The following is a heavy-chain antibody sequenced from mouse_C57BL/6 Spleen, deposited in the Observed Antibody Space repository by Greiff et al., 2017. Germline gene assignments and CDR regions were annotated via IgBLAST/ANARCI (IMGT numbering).Heavy chain of an antibody. D-gene: IGHD2-5*01. J-gene: IGHJ4*01. V-gene: IGHV1-50*01. CDR2: IDPSDSYT. Sequence: QVQLQQPGAELVKPGASVKLSCKASGYTFTSFWMQWVKQRPGQGLEWIGEIDPSDSYTNYNQKFKGKATLTVDTSSSTAYMQLSSLTSEDSAVYYCARSRSNYGYYAMDYWGQGTSVTVSS. CDR3: ARSRSNYGYYAMDY. CDR1: GYTFTSFW.